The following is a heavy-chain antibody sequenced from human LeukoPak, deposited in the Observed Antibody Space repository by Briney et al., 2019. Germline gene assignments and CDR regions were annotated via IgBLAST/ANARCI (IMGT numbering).Heavy chain of an antibody. J-gene: IGHJ4*02. CDR2: ISGNSIST. CDR1: GFTLSSYD. D-gene: IGHD1-20*01. Sequence: GGSLRLSCVASGFTLSSYDMNWVRQAPGKGLEWISSISGNSISTYYADSVKGRFTISRDNSKNTLHLQMNSLRAEDTAVYYCAKSITGTRYYFDYWGQGTLVTVSS. V-gene: IGHV3-23*01. CDR3: AKSITGTRYYFDY.